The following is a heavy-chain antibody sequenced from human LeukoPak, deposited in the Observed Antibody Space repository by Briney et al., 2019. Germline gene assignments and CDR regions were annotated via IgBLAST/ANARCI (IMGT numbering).Heavy chain of an antibody. J-gene: IGHJ4*02. V-gene: IGHV3-23*01. D-gene: IGHD6-19*01. Sequence: GGSLRLSCAASGFTFSSYAMHWVRQAPGKGLEWVSAISGSGGSTYYADSVKGRFTISRDNSKNTLYLQMNSLRAEDTAVYYCAKTREGSSGWYGYWGQGTLVTVSS. CDR3: AKTREGSSGWYGY. CDR2: ISGSGGST. CDR1: GFTFSSYA.